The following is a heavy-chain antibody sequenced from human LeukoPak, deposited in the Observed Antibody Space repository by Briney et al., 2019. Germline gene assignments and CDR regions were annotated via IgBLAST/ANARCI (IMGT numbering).Heavy chain of an antibody. D-gene: IGHD3-10*01. CDR2: ISSSSSYI. J-gene: IGHJ4*02. Sequence: GGSLRLSCAASGFTFSSYSMNWIRQAPGKGLEWVSSISSSSSYIYYADSVKGRFTISRGNAKNSLYLQMNSLRAEDTAVYYCAREIFYGSGSSYWGQGTLVTVSS. V-gene: IGHV3-21*01. CDR3: AREIFYGSGSSY. CDR1: GFTFSSYS.